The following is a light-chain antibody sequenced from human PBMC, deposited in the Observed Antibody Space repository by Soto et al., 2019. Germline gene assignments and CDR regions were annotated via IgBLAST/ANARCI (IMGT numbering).Light chain of an antibody. V-gene: IGLV1-51*02. CDR3: ATWDRSLSVGV. CDR1: SSNFGSNS. J-gene: IGLJ1*01. CDR2: ETN. Sequence: QSVLTQPPSVSATQGQKVTISCSGSSSNFGSNSVSWYQQLPVTAPKLLVYETNRRPSGIPDRFSGSKSGTSATLGNAGLQTGGEADYYCATWDRSLSVGVFGTGTKVTVL.